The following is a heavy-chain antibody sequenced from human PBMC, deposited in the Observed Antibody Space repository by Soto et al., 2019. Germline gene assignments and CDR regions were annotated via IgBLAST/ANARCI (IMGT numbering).Heavy chain of an antibody. Sequence: PGGSLRLSCAASGFTLTPYGIHCVRQVPGKGLEWVAVIWYDGSTKYYGDSVKGRFTISRDDSKNTVFLQMNSLRAEDTSVYHCARVYNGITTSNYYYYGMDVWGQGTTVTVSS. J-gene: IGHJ6*02. CDR1: GFTLTPYG. CDR2: IWYDGSTK. D-gene: IGHD3-3*01. V-gene: IGHV3-33*01. CDR3: ARVYNGITTSNYYYYGMDV.